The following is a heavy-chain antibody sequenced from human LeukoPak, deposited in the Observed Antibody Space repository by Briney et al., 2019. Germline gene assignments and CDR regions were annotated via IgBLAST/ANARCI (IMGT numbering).Heavy chain of an antibody. J-gene: IGHJ6*04. CDR3: AELGITMIGGV. CDR2: ISSSGSTI. D-gene: IGHD3-10*02. CDR1: GFSVRTNF. V-gene: IGHV3-11*04. Sequence: PGGSLRLSCAVSGFSVRTNFMSWVRQAPGKGLEWVSYISSSGSTIYYADSVKGRFTISRDNAKNSLYLQMNSLRAEDTAVYYCAELGITMIGGVWGKGTTVTISS.